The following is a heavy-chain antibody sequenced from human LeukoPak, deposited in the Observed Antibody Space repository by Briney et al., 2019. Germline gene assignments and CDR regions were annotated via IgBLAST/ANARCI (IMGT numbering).Heavy chain of an antibody. CDR2: IYTSGST. D-gene: IGHD4-17*01. CDR1: GGSISSGSYY. CDR3: ARGNDYGDTFDY. Sequence: SSETLSLTCTVSGGSISSGSYYWSWIRQPAGKGLEWIGRIYTSGSTNYNPSLKSRVTISVDTSKNQFSLKLSSVTAADTAVYYCARGNDYGDTFDYWGQGTLVTVSS. V-gene: IGHV4-61*02. J-gene: IGHJ4*02.